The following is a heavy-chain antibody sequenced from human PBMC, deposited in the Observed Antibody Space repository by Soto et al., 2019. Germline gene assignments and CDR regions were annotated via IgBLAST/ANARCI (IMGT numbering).Heavy chain of an antibody. Sequence: QVQLQESGPGLVKPSETLSLTCTVSGGSISSYYWSWIRQPPGKGLEWIGYIYYSGSTNYNPSLKRRVTISVDTSKNQFSLKLSSVTAADTAVYYCAREVDTAMVTPWGQGTLVTVSS. CDR3: AREVDTAMVTP. J-gene: IGHJ5*02. CDR2: IYYSGST. V-gene: IGHV4-59*01. CDR1: GGSISSYY. D-gene: IGHD5-18*01.